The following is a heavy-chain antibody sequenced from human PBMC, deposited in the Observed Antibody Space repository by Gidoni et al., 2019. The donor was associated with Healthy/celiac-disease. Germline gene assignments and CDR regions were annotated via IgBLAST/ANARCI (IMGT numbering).Heavy chain of an antibody. J-gene: IGHJ4*02. CDR3: ARGGGHDYGDYELYDY. D-gene: IGHD4-17*01. V-gene: IGHV5-51*01. Sequence: EVQLVQSGAEEKQSGESLKISRKGSGYSFTSYWIGWVRQMPGKGLEWMGIIYPGDSYTRYSPSFQGQVTISADKSISTAYLQWSSLKASDTAMYYCARGGGHDYGDYELYDYWGQGTLVTVSS. CDR1: GYSFTSYW. CDR2: IYPGDSYT.